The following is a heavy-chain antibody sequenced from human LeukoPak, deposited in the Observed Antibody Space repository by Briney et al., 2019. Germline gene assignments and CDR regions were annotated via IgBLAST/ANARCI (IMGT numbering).Heavy chain of an antibody. D-gene: IGHD3-16*02. CDR1: GFTFSSYA. CDR2: ISGSGGST. J-gene: IGHJ4*02. CDR3: AKHEPSRYDYVWGSYRGHLDY. V-gene: IGHV3-23*01. Sequence: PGGSLRLSCAASGFTFSSYAMSWVRQAPGMGLEWVSAISGSGGSTYYADSVKGRFTISRDNSKNTLYLQMNSLRAEDTAVYYCAKHEPSRYDYVWGSYRGHLDYWGQGTLVTVSS.